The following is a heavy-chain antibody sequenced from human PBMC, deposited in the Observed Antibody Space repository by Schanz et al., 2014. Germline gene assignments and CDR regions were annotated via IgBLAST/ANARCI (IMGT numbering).Heavy chain of an antibody. J-gene: IGHJ4*02. Sequence: QVQLEQSGAEVKKPGASVKVSCKTSGYAFSDYGITWVRQAPGQGLEWMGWMNPDSGNTGYAQKFQGRVTMTRNTSMSTADIELHILTSEDTAVYYCARGRTFAYWGQGTLVTVSS. CDR3: ARGRTFAY. CDR1: GYAFSDYG. V-gene: IGHV1-8*02. CDR2: MNPDSGNT.